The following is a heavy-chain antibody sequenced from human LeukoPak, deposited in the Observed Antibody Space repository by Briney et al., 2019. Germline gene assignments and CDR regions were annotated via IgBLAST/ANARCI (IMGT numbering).Heavy chain of an antibody. Sequence: GASVKVSCKASGYTFTSYDINWVRQATGQGLEWMGWMNPNSGNTGYAQKFQGRVTMTRDTSISTAYMELSRLRSDDTAVYYCARASLKGNWNEHFFDYWGQGTLVTVSS. D-gene: IGHD1-20*01. CDR3: ARASLKGNWNEHFFDY. CDR2: MNPNSGNT. V-gene: IGHV1-8*01. CDR1: GYTFTSYD. J-gene: IGHJ4*02.